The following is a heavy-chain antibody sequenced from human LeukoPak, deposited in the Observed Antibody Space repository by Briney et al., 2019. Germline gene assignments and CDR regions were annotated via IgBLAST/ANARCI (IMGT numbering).Heavy chain of an antibody. D-gene: IGHD7-27*01. CDR3: ARGTELGIADY. CDR1: GFTFSTYA. Sequence: GRSLRLSCAASGFTFSTYAMHWVRQAPGKGLEWVAVISNDATKKYYADSVKGRFTISRDNSKNTLYLQMNSLRAEDTAVYYCARGTELGIADYWGQGTLVTVTS. V-gene: IGHV3-30*04. CDR2: ISNDATKK. J-gene: IGHJ4*02.